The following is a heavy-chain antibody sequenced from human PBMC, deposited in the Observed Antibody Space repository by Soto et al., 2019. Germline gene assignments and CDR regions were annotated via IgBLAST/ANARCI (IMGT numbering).Heavy chain of an antibody. CDR1: GFTFSSYA. J-gene: IGHJ6*02. CDR3: ASAARENYYCGMDV. V-gene: IGHV3-23*01. Sequence: EVPLLGSGGGLVQPGGSLRLSCAASGFTFSSYAMSWVRQAPGKGLEWVSLISGGGGSTYYADSVKGRFTISRDNSKNTLYLQMNSLRAEDTAVYYCASAARENYYCGMDVWGQGTTVTVSS. CDR2: ISGGGGST.